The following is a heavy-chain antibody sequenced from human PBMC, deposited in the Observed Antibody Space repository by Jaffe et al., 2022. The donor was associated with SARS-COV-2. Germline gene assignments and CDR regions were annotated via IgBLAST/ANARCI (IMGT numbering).Heavy chain of an antibody. CDR2: IYSIGST. CDR3: ANHRHVAATSNWFDP. CDR1: GGSISSSSYY. Sequence: QLQLQESGPGLVKPSETLSLTCTVSGGSISSSSYYWGWIRQPPGKGLEWIGSIYSIGSTYYNPSLMSRVTISVDTSKNQFSLTLRSVTAADTAIYYCANHRHVAATSNWFDPWGQGTLVTVSS. J-gene: IGHJ5*02. D-gene: IGHD6-13*01. V-gene: IGHV4-39*01.